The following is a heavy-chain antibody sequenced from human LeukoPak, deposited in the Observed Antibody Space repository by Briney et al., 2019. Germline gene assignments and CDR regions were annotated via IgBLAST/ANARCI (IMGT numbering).Heavy chain of an antibody. Sequence: SETLSLTCAVYGGAFSGYYWSWIRQPPGKGLEWIGEINHSGSTNYNPSLKSRVTISVDTSKNQFSLKLSSVTAADTAVYYCARGEKNNWFDPWGQGALVTVSS. CDR1: GGAFSGYY. CDR3: ARGEKNNWFDP. V-gene: IGHV4-34*01. CDR2: INHSGST. J-gene: IGHJ5*02.